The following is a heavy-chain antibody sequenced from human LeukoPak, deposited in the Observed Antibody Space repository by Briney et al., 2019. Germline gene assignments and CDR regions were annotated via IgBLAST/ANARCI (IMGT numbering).Heavy chain of an antibody. CDR2: IYYSGST. V-gene: IGHV4-59*11. CDR3: AWVAGTTLSSWFDP. J-gene: IGHJ5*02. D-gene: IGHD1-7*01. CDR1: GGSISSHY. Sequence: SETLSLTCTVSGGSISSHYWSWIRQPPGKGLEWIGYIYYSGSTNYNPSLKSRVTISVDTSKNQFSLKLSSVTAADTAVYYCAWVAGTTLSSWFDPWGQGTLVTVSS.